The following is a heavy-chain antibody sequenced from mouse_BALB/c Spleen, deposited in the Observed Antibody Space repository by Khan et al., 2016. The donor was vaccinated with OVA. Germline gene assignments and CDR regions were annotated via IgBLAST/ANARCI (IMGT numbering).Heavy chain of an antibody. CDR3: ARGNYYGYYFDY. D-gene: IGHD1-1*01. CDR2: ISYSGVT. V-gene: IGHV3-2*02. CDR1: GYSITSGYA. Sequence: EVQLVESGPGLVKPSQSLSLTCTVTGYSITSGYAWNWIRQFPGNKLEWMGYISYSGVTSYTPSLKSRISITRDTSKNQFFLQLNSVTTEDTATYYCARGNYYGYYFDYWGHGTTLTVSS. J-gene: IGHJ2*01.